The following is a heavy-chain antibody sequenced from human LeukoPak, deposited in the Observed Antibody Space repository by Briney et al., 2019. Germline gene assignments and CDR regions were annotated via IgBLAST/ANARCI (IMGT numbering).Heavy chain of an antibody. D-gene: IGHD3-22*01. Sequence: GGSRRLSCAASGFTFSSSWMSWVRQAPGKGLEWVANIQQDGSDKYYVDSVKGRFTISRDNAKNSLYLQMNSLRAEDTAVYYCARDLYRIVVVPHYFDYWGQGTLVTVSS. CDR2: IQQDGSDK. CDR1: GFTFSSSW. J-gene: IGHJ4*02. CDR3: ARDLYRIVVVPHYFDY. V-gene: IGHV3-7*01.